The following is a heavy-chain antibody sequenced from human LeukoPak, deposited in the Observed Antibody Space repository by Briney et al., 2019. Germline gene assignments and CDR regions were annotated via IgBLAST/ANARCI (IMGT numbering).Heavy chain of an antibody. V-gene: IGHV4-39*07. CDR1: GGSISSSSYY. J-gene: IGHJ3*02. CDR2: IYYSGST. D-gene: IGHD3-16*01. Sequence: SETLSLTCTVSGGSISSSSYYWGWSRQPPGKGLEWIGSIYYSGSTYYNPSLKSRVTISVDTSKNQFSLKLSSVTAADTAVYYCASVSGSHLAFDIWRQGTMVTVSS. CDR3: ASVSGSHLAFDI.